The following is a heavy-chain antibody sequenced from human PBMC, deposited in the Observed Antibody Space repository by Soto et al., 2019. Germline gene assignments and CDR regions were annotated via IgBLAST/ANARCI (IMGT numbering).Heavy chain of an antibody. CDR3: ARDLLNWPSTVTPHGMDV. Sequence: EVQLVESGGGLVQPGGSLRLSCAASGFTFSSYWMHWVRQAPGKGLVWVSRINSDGSSTSYADSVKGRFTISRDNAKNTLYLQMNSLRAEDTAVYYCARDLLNWPSTVTPHGMDVWGQGTTVTVSS. V-gene: IGHV3-74*01. CDR2: INSDGSST. D-gene: IGHD4-4*01. CDR1: GFTFSSYW. J-gene: IGHJ6*02.